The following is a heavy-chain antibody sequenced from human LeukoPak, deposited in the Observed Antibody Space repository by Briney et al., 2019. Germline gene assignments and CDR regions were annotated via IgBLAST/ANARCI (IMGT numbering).Heavy chain of an antibody. J-gene: IGHJ6*02. CDR1: GYTFTGYY. Sequence: GASVKVSCKASGYTFTGYYMHWVRQAPGQGLAWMGWMNPNSGNTGYAQKFQGRVTMTRNTSISTAYMELSSLRSEDTAVYYCANARYWSSTSCFGYYYGMDVWGQGTTVTVSS. CDR3: ANARYWSSTSCFGYYYGMDV. V-gene: IGHV1-8*02. CDR2: MNPNSGNT. D-gene: IGHD2-2*01.